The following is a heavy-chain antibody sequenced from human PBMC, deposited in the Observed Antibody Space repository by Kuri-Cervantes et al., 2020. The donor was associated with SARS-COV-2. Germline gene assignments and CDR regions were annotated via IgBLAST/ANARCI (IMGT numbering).Heavy chain of an antibody. CDR3: ARGFVVVVDDMGYFDY. CDR1: GYTFTNYG. D-gene: IGHD2-15*01. J-gene: IGHJ4*02. CDR2: TNGYNDNT. V-gene: IGHV1-18*04. Sequence: ASVKVSCKASGYTFTNYGISWVRQAPGQGLEWMGWTNGYNDNTKYAQKLQGRVTMTTDTSTSTAYMELRSLRSDDTAVYYCARGFVVVVDDMGYFDYWGQGTLVTVSS.